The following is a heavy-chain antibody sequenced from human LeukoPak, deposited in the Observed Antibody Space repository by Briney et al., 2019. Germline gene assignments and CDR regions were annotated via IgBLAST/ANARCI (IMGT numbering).Heavy chain of an antibody. D-gene: IGHD5-12*01. J-gene: IGHJ5*02. V-gene: IGHV1-2*02. Sequence: ASVKVSCKGSGYTFTGYYLHWVRQAPGQGLEWMGFIYPNSGDTHYAQKFQGRVTMTRDTSISTVYMELSILRSDDTAMYYCTRDSGYKRFDPWGQGTLVTVSS. CDR3: TRDSGYKRFDP. CDR1: GYTFTGYY. CDR2: IYPNSGDT.